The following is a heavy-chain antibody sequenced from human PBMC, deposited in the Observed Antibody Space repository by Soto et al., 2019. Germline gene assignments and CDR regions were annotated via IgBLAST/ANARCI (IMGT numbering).Heavy chain of an antibody. CDR3: ARDPPPPAY. Sequence: QVQLVQSGAEVKKPGASVKVSCKASGYTVASYAISWMRQAPGQGLEWMGWISAYNGNTNYAQKLQGRVTMTTDTTTRTAYMELRSLGSDDTAVYYCARDPPPPAYWGQGTLVNVSS. CDR2: ISAYNGNT. J-gene: IGHJ4*02. D-gene: IGHD2-2*01. CDR1: GYTVASYA. V-gene: IGHV1-18*01.